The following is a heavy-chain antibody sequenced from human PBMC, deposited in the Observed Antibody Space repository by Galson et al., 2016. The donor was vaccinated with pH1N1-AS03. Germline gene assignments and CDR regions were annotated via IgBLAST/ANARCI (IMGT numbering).Heavy chain of an antibody. J-gene: IGHJ4*02. CDR2: SWKDGWSA. D-gene: IGHD1-1*01. V-gene: IGHV3-33*06. CDR3: AKGSGN. CDR1: GFSFSHYP. Sequence: SLRLSCAASGFSFSHYPMHWVRQAPGKGLEWVAVSWKDGWSADYADSVKGRFTISRDNIKNTLFLQMNSLRGDDMAVYYCAKGSGNWGQGTLVTASS.